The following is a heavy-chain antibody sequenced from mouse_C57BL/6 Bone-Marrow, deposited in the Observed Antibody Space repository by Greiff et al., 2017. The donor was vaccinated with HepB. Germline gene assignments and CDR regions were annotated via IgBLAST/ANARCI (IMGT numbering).Heavy chain of an antibody. CDR1: GYTFTSYW. V-gene: IGHV1-64*01. Sequence: QVQLQQPGAELVKPGASVKLSCKASGYTFTSYWMHWVKQRPGQGLEWIGMIYPNSGSTNYNEKFKSKATLTVDKSSSTAYMQLSSLTSEDSAVYYCARSVFAWFAYWGQGTLVTVSA. CDR2: IYPNSGST. CDR3: ARSVFAWFAY. J-gene: IGHJ3*01.